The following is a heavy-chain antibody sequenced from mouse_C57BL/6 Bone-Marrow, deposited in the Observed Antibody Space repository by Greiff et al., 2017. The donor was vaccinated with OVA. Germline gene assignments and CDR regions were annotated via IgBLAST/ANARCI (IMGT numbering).Heavy chain of an antibody. Sequence: EVQLVESEGGLVQPGSSMKLSCTASGFTFSDYYMAWVRQVPEKGLEWVANINYDGSSTYYLDSLKSRFIISRDNAKNILYLQMSSLKSEDTATYYCARGDDWYFDVWGTGTTVTVSS. CDR3: ARGDDWYFDV. CDR1: GFTFSDYY. CDR2: INYDGSST. J-gene: IGHJ1*03. V-gene: IGHV5-16*01.